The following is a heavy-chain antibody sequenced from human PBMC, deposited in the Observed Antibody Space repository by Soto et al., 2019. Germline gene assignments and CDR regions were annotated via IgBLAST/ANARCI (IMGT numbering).Heavy chain of an antibody. CDR1: GFTFSSYA. Sequence: GGSLILSCAASGFTFSSYAMSWVRQAPGKGLEWVSTFSGTGGYTYYADSVKGRFTISRDDSKNTLFLHMNSLRAADTAVYYCARGQRALITYGPFDPWGQGTLVTVSS. J-gene: IGHJ5*02. CDR2: FSGTGGYT. D-gene: IGHD4-17*01. V-gene: IGHV3-23*01. CDR3: ARGQRALITYGPFDP.